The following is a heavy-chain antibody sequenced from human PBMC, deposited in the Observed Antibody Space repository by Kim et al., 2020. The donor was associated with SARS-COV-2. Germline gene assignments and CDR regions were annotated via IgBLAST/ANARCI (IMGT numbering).Heavy chain of an antibody. V-gene: IGHV3-33*01. D-gene: IGHD6-19*01. Sequence: ADSVKGRFTISRDNSKNTLYLQMNSLRAEDTAVYYWARALSGWPSGGDYWGQGTLVTVSS. CDR3: ARALSGWPSGGDY. J-gene: IGHJ4*02.